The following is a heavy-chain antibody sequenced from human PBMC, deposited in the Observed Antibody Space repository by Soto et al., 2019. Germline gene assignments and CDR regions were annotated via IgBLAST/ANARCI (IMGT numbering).Heavy chain of an antibody. Sequence: GGSLRLSCAASGFTVSSNYMSWVRQAPGKGLEWVSVIYSGGSTYYADSVKGRFTISRDNSKNTLYLQMNSLRAEDTAVYYCARDLIAYCGGDCHYYYGMDVWGQGTTVTVSS. D-gene: IGHD2-21*02. CDR2: IYSGGST. V-gene: IGHV3-53*01. J-gene: IGHJ6*02. CDR3: ARDLIAYCGGDCHYYYGMDV. CDR1: GFTVSSNY.